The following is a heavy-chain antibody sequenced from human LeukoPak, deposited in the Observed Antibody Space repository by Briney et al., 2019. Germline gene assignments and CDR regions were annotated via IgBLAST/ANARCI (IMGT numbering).Heavy chain of an antibody. Sequence: ASVKVSCKASGYTFTSYYMYWVRQAPGQGLEWMGIINSSGGNTSYAQKFQGRVTMTRDTSARLVYMELRSLRSEDTAVYYCARENTYGYSYGMDVWGQGTTVTVSS. V-gene: IGHV1-46*01. D-gene: IGHD3-22*01. CDR2: INSSGGNT. CDR1: GYTFTSYY. J-gene: IGHJ6*02. CDR3: ARENTYGYSYGMDV.